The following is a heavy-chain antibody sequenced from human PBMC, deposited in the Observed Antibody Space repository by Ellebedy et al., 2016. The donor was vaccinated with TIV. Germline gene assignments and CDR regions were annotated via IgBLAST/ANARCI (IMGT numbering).Heavy chain of an antibody. V-gene: IGHV4-34*01. CDR3: ARGALITISGKYYFDY. J-gene: IGHJ4*02. CDR2: VNHRGST. D-gene: IGHD3-3*01. CDR1: GTSFSGFY. Sequence: MPSETLSLTCSFNGTSFSGFYWNWVRQPPGKGLEWIGEVNHRGSTNSNSSLESRVTISVDTSNNQFSLKLISVTAADTAVYYCARGALITISGKYYFDYWGQGTPVTVSS.